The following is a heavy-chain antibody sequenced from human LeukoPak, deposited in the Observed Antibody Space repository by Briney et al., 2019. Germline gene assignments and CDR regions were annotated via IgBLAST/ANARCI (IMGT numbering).Heavy chain of an antibody. CDR1: GGSFSGYY. V-gene: IGHV4-34*01. Sequence: SETLSLTCAVYGGSFSGYYWSWIRQPPGKGLEWIGEINHSGSTNYNPSLKSRVTISVDTSKNQFSLKLSSVTAADTAVYYCARVLWGIVVVPAAMKIFDYWGQGTLVTVSS. J-gene: IGHJ4*02. CDR3: ARVLWGIVVVPAAMKIFDY. CDR2: INHSGST. D-gene: IGHD2-2*01.